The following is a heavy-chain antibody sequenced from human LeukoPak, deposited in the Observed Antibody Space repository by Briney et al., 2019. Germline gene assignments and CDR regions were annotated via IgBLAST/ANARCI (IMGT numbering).Heavy chain of an antibody. CDR3: ARDSEPASSARGLVNDY. Sequence: SETLSLTCTVSGGSINNYYWSWVRQPPGAGLEWLAYIYYTGSTNYNPSLKTRLTISVDTSKNQFSLRLNSVTAADTAVYYCARDSEPASSARGLVNDYWGQGTLVTVSS. CDR1: GGSINNYY. V-gene: IGHV4-59*12. J-gene: IGHJ4*02. CDR2: IYYTGST. D-gene: IGHD3-22*01.